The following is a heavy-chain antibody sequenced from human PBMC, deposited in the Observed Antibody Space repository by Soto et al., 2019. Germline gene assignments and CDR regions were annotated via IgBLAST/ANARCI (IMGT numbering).Heavy chain of an antibody. CDR2: IDWDDDK. D-gene: IGHD3-9*01. J-gene: IGHJ4*02. Sequence: SGPTLVNPTQTLTLTCTFSGFSLSTSGMCVSWIRQPPGKALEWLARIDWDDDKYYSTSLKTRLTISKDTSKNQVVLTMTNMDPVDTATYYCAREHYDILTGYYPAYGYYFDYWGQGTLVTVSS. CDR1: GFSLSTSGMC. CDR3: AREHYDILTGYYPAYGYYFDY. V-gene: IGHV2-70*11.